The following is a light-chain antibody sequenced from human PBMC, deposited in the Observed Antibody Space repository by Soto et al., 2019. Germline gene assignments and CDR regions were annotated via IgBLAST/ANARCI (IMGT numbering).Light chain of an antibody. CDR3: QQYGSSHYT. Sequence: EIVLTQSPGTLSLSPGERATLSCRASQSVSSSYLAWYQQKPGQAPGLLIYGASSRATGIPDRFSGSGSGTDFTLTISRLEPEDFAVYYCQQYGSSHYTFGQGTKLEIK. CDR1: QSVSSSY. CDR2: GAS. V-gene: IGKV3-20*01. J-gene: IGKJ2*01.